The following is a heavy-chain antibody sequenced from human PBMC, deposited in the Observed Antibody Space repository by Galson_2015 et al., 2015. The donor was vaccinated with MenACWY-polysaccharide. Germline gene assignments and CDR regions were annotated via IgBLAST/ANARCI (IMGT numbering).Heavy chain of an antibody. D-gene: IGHD1-26*01. CDR2: ISGSGGGI. V-gene: IGHV3-23*01. J-gene: IGHJ4*02. CDR1: GFTFSSYA. Sequence: SLRLSCAASGFTFSSYAMSWVRQAPGKGLEWVSAISGSGGGIYYADSVKGRFTISRDNSKNTVYLQMNSLRAEDTAVYYCAKDRSGGAYLFWSIDYWGQGTLVTVSS. CDR3: AKDRSGGAYLFWSIDY.